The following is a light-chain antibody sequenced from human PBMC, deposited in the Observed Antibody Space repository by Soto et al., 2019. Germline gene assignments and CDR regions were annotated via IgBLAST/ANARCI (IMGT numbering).Light chain of an antibody. CDR2: EVN. J-gene: IGLJ3*02. CDR3: CSYAGSSTSWV. CDR1: SSDLGSYNL. V-gene: IGLV2-23*02. Sequence: QSALTQPASVSGSPGQSLTISCTGTSSDLGSYNLVSWYQQHPGKAPQLMIYEVNKRPSGVSNRFSASKSGNTASLTISGLQAEDDADYYCCSYAGSSTSWVCGVGTQLTVL.